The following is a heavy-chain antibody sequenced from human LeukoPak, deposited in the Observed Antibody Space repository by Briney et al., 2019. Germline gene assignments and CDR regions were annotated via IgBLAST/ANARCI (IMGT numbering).Heavy chain of an antibody. Sequence: ASVKVSCKASGYTFTSYYMHWVRQAPGQGLEWMGIINPSGGSTSYAQKFQGRVTMTRDTSTSTVYMELSSLRSEDTAVYYCANNMITFGGVIGKTYNWFDPWGQGTLVTVSS. CDR3: ANNMITFGGVIGKTYNWFDP. J-gene: IGHJ5*02. V-gene: IGHV1-46*01. D-gene: IGHD3-16*02. CDR2: INPSGGST. CDR1: GYTFTSYY.